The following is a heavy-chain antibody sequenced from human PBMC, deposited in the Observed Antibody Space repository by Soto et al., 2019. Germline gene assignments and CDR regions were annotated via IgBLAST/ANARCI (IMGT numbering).Heavy chain of an antibody. Sequence: PSETLSLTCTVSGGSVSSGSYYWSWIRQPPGKGLEWIGYIYYSGSTNYNPSLKSRATISVDTSKNQFSLKLSSVTAADTAVYYCARARYYYDSSGYYPDYWGQGTLVTVSS. V-gene: IGHV4-61*01. J-gene: IGHJ4*02. CDR3: ARARYYYDSSGYYPDY. CDR1: GGSVSSGSYY. D-gene: IGHD3-22*01. CDR2: IYYSGST.